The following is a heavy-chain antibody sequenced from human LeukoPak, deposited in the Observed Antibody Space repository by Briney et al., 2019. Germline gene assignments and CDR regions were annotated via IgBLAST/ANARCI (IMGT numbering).Heavy chain of an antibody. D-gene: IGHD4-17*01. J-gene: IGHJ4*02. CDR1: GFTFSSYE. V-gene: IGHV3-48*03. CDR2: ISSSGSTI. CDR3: ARTNPVYGDYDY. Sequence: GGSLRLSCAASGFTFSSYEMNWVRQTPGKGLEWLSYISSSGSTIYYADSVKGRFTISRDNAKNSLYLQMNSLRAEDTAVYYCARTNPVYGDYDYWGQGTLVTVSS.